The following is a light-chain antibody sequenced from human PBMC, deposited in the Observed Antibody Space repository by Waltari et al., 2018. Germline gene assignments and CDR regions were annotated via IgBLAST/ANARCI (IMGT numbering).Light chain of an antibody. CDR3: SAWDDSLNGPI. J-gene: IGLJ2*01. Sequence: QSVLIQPPSASGTPGQRVTLSCSGSNSNIGRNAINWYQQLQGTAPKLLMSGDDRRPSGVPDRFSGSKSGTSASLAISGLQSEDEADYYCSAWDDSLNGPIFGGGTKLTVL. CDR2: GDD. CDR1: NSNIGRNA. V-gene: IGLV1-44*01.